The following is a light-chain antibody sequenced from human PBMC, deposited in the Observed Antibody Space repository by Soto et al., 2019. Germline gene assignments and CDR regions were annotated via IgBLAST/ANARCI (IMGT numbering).Light chain of an antibody. CDR3: AAWDDSLAWV. J-gene: IGLJ3*02. Sequence: QSALTQPPSVSGAPGQRVTISCTGSSSNIGADYDVHWYQQLPGTAPKLLIYGNTNRPSGVPDRFSGSKSGTSASLAITGLQAEDEADYYCAAWDDSLAWVFGGGTQLTVL. V-gene: IGLV1-40*01. CDR2: GNT. CDR1: SSNIGADYD.